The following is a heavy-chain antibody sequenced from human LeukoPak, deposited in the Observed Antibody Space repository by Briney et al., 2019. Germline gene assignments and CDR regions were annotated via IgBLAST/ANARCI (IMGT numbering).Heavy chain of an antibody. CDR1: GFTFSSYW. V-gene: IGHV3-7*01. CDR2: IKQDGSEK. Sequence: GGSLRLSCAASGFTFSSYWMSWVRQAPGKGLEWVANIKQDGSEKYYVDSVKGRFTISRDNAKNSLYLQMNSLRAEDTAVYYCAKEGGYCSGGSCYSLYYFDYWGQGTLVTVSS. D-gene: IGHD2-15*01. CDR3: AKEGGYCSGGSCYSLYYFDY. J-gene: IGHJ4*02.